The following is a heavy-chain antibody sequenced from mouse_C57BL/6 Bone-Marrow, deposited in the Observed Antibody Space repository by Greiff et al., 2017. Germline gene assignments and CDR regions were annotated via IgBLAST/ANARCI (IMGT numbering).Heavy chain of an antibody. V-gene: IGHV1-7*01. Sequence: VKLLESGAELAKPGASVKLSCKASGYTFTSYWMHWVKQRPGQGLEWIGYIDPSSGYTKYNQKFKDKATLTADKSSSTAYMQLSSLTYEDSAVYYCARNYYGSSRDFDVWGTGTTVTVSS. CDR2: IDPSSGYT. CDR3: ARNYYGSSRDFDV. J-gene: IGHJ1*03. CDR1: GYTFTSYW. D-gene: IGHD1-1*01.